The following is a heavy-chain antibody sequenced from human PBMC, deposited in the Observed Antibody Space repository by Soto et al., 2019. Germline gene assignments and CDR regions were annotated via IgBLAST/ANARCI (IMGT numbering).Heavy chain of an antibody. CDR2: IYHSGST. J-gene: IGHJ4*02. CDR3: ATSYGNAWYTY. D-gene: IGHD6-13*01. CDR1: GGSISSGGYS. V-gene: IGHV4-30-2*02. Sequence: SETPSLSCAVSGGSISSGGYSGSWIRQPPGKGLEWIGYIYHSGSTYYNPSLKSRLTISVDRSKNQFTLQLTSVTVEDTAVYYCATSYGNAWYTYWGQGTQVTVSS.